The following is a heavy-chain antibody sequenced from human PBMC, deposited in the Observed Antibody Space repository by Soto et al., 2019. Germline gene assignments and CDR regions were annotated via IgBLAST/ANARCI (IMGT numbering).Heavy chain of an antibody. CDR3: ARGDIAVAGTAFGY. CDR1: GGSISSYY. V-gene: IGHV4-59*01. CDR2: IYYSGST. D-gene: IGHD6-19*01. J-gene: IGHJ4*02. Sequence: PSETLSLTCTVSGGSISSYYWSWIRQPPGKGLEWIGYIYYSGSTNYNPSLKSRVTISVDTSKNQFSLKMSSVTAADTAVYYCARGDIAVAGTAFGYWGQGTLVTVSS.